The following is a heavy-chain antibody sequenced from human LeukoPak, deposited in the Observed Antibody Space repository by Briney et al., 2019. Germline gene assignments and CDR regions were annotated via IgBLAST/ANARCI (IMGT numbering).Heavy chain of an antibody. CDR3: ARDRSSLEY. D-gene: IGHD6-13*01. V-gene: IGHV3-30-3*01. CDR1: GFTFSNYA. J-gene: IGHJ4*02. Sequence: TGGSLRLSCAASGFTFSNYAMHRVRQAPGKGLEWVAVVSDVGTYKNHADSVKGRFTISRDNSKSTLYLQLNSLRADDSAVYYCARDRSSLEYWGQGTLVTVSS. CDR2: VSDVGTYK.